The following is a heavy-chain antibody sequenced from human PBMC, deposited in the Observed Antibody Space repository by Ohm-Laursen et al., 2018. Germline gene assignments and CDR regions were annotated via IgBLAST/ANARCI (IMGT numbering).Heavy chain of an antibody. V-gene: IGHV4-38-2*02. Sequence: TLSLTCTVSGYSISSGYFWGWIRQPPGKGLEWIGTIYHSGSTYYNPSLKSRVTISVDTSKNQFSLKLSSVTAADTAVYYCARGRVVGIAVAGTLFDYWGQGTLVTVSS. CDR1: GYSISSGYF. J-gene: IGHJ4*02. CDR2: IYHSGST. CDR3: ARGRVVGIAVAGTLFDY. D-gene: IGHD6-19*01.